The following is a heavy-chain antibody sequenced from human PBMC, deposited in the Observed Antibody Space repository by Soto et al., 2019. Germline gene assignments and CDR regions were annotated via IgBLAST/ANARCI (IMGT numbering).Heavy chain of an antibody. CDR2: IYYSGST. D-gene: IGHD6-13*01. CDR3: ARVLPGYSSSWYRGWYFDL. J-gene: IGHJ2*01. CDR1: GGSISSGGYY. Sequence: QVQLQESGPGLVKPSQTLSLTCTVSGGSISSGGYYWSWIRQHPGKGLEWIGYIYYSGSTYYNPSLKGRVTRSVDTSKNQFSLKLSSVTAADTAVYYCARVLPGYSSSWYRGWYFDLWGRGTLVTVSS. V-gene: IGHV4-31*03.